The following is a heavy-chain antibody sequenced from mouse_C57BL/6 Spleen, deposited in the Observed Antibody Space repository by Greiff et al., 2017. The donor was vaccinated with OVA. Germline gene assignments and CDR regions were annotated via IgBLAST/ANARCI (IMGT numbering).Heavy chain of an antibody. Sequence: QVQLQQSGPGLVAPSQSLSITCTVSGFSLTSYGVDWVRQSPGKGLEWLGVIWGVGSTNYNSALKSRLSISKDNSKSQVFLKMNSLQTDDTAMYYCASGGSTGAMDYWGQGTSVTVSS. CDR1: GFSLTSYG. J-gene: IGHJ4*01. CDR2: IWGVGST. CDR3: ASGGSTGAMDY. V-gene: IGHV2-6*01.